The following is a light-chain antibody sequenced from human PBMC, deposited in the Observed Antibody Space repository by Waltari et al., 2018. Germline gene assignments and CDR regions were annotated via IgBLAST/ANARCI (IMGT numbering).Light chain of an antibody. CDR2: VNSDGSH. Sequence: QVVLTQAPSASASLGASVRLTCTLRRGPSTSAIAWLQQQPEKGPRYLMKVNSDGSHSEGGDIPHRFSGSSSGAERCLIISNLQSEDEADYYCQTWGTGGVFGGGTKLTVL. CDR1: RGPSTSA. V-gene: IGLV4-69*01. CDR3: QTWGTGGV. J-gene: IGLJ3*02.